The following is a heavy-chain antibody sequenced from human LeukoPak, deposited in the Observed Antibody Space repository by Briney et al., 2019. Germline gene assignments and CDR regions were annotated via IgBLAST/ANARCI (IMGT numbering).Heavy chain of an antibody. CDR3: AREDYDYVWGSYRTLGDY. CDR1: GSTFSSYS. V-gene: IGHV3-21*01. J-gene: IGHJ4*02. D-gene: IGHD3-16*02. CDR2: ISSSSSYI. Sequence: GGSLRLSCAASGSTFSSYSMNWVRQAPGKGLEWVSSISSSSSYIYYADSVKGRFTISRDNAKNSLYLQMNSLRAEDTAVYYCAREDYDYVWGSYRTLGDYWGQGTLVTVSS.